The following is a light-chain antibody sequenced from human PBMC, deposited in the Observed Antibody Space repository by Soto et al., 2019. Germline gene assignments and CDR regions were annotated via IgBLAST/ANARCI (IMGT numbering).Light chain of an antibody. CDR2: EVS. V-gene: IGLV2-14*01. CDR3: SSYTSSHTWV. CDR1: RSDVGGYNY. Sequence: QSVLTQPASVSGSPGQSITISCTGSRSDVGGYNYVSWYQQHPGKAPQVLIYEVSNRPSGVSNRFSGSKSGNTASLTISGLKADDEADYYCSSYTSSHTWVFGGGIKLTVL. J-gene: IGLJ2*01.